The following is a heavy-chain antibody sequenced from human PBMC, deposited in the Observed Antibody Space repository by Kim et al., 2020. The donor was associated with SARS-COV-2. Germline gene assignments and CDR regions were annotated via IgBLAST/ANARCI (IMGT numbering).Heavy chain of an antibody. CDR1: GYTLTELS. CDR3: ATAGDYYDSSGYYFSLLMVY. CDR2: FDPEDGET. Sequence: ASVKVSCKVSGYTLTELSMHWVRQAPGKGLEWMGGFDPEDGETIYAQKFQGRVTMTEDTSTDTAYMELSSLRSEDTAVYYCATAGDYYDSSGYYFSLLMVYWGQGTLVTVSS. V-gene: IGHV1-24*01. D-gene: IGHD3-22*01. J-gene: IGHJ4*02.